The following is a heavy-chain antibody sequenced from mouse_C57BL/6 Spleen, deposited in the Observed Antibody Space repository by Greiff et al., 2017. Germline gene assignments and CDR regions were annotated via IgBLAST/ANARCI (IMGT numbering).Heavy chain of an antibody. V-gene: IGHV5-6*02. Sequence: EVKLVESGGDLVKPGGSLKLSCAASGFTFSSYGMSWVRQTPDKRLEWVATISSGGSYTYYPDSVKGRFTISRDNAKNTLYLQMSSLKSEDTAMYYCASDSSGNYWGQGTTLTVSS. J-gene: IGHJ2*01. CDR2: ISSGGSYT. D-gene: IGHD3-2*02. CDR3: ASDSSGNY. CDR1: GFTFSSYG.